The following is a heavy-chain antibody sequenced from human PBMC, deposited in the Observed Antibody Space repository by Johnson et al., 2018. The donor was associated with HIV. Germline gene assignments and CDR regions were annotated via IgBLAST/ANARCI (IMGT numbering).Heavy chain of an antibody. J-gene: IGHJ3*02. CDR2: ISYDGTNK. V-gene: IGHV3-30*03. D-gene: IGHD1-26*01. CDR1: GFTVSSNY. Sequence: VQLVESGGGLVQPGGSLRLSCAASGFTVSSNYMSWVRQAPGKGLEWVAVISYDGTNKYYPGSVKGRFTISRENAKNSLYLQMNSLRAGDTAVYYCARALGATYAFDIWGQGTMVTVSS. CDR3: ARALGATYAFDI.